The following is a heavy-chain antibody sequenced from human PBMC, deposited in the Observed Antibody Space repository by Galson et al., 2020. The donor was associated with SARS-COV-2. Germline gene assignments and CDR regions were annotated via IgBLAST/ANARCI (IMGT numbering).Heavy chain of an antibody. D-gene: IGHD6-13*01. J-gene: IGHJ3*02. Sequence: SQTLSLTCAISGDSVHSNSAAWNWIRQSPSRGLEWLGRTYYRSQWSTDYAVSVKSRITINPDTSKNQFSLQLNSVTPEDTAIYYCAGRVAGAGSLQIWGQGTMVIVSS. CDR2: TYYRSQWST. CDR3: AGRVAGAGSLQI. CDR1: GDSVHSNSAA. V-gene: IGHV6-1*01.